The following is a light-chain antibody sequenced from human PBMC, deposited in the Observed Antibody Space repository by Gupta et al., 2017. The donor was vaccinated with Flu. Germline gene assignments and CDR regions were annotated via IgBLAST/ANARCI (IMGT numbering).Light chain of an antibody. CDR1: QSIGSQ. CDR2: DAS. CDR3: QQRRYWPIT. J-gene: IGKJ4*01. Sequence: PGTLSLSPGEGGTLSCRASQSIGSQLAWYQQKPGQAPRLLIHDASNRATDIPARFSGSGSETDCTLTISSLEPEDFAVYYCQQRRYWPITFGGGTKLEIK. V-gene: IGKV3-11*01.